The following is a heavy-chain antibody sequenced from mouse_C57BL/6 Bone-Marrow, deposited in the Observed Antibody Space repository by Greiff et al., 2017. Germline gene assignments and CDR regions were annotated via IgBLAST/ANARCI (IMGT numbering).Heavy chain of an antibody. CDR1: GFTFSNYW. D-gene: IGHD2-2*01. Sequence: EVKVEESGGGLVQPGGSMKLSCVASGFTFSNYWMNWVRQSPEKGLEWVAQIRLKSDNYATHYAESVKGRFTISRDDSKSSVYLQMNNLRAEDTGIYYCTDGYPYYWGQGTTLTVSS. CDR2: IRLKSDNYAT. V-gene: IGHV6-3*01. J-gene: IGHJ2*01. CDR3: TDGYPYY.